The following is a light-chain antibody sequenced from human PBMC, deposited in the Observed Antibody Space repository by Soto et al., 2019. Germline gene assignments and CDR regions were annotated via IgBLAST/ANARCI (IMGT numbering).Light chain of an antibody. CDR3: QAWDNYTVI. CDR1: KLEDKY. CDR2: QDK. V-gene: IGLV3-1*01. J-gene: IGLJ2*01. Sequence: SYELTQPPSVSVSPGQTASITCSGDKLEDKYVCWYEQKPGQSPILVIYQDKKRPSGIPERFSGSNSGNTATLTISGTQAMDEADYYCQAWDNYTVIFGGGTKLTVL.